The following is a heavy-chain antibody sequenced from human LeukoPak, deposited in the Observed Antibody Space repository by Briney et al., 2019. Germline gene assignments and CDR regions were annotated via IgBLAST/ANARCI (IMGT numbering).Heavy chain of an antibody. CDR3: AKSYNSAAIDP. J-gene: IGHJ5*02. CDR1: GFTFSSYG. Sequence: GGSLRLSCAASGFTFSSYGMHWVRQAPGKGLEWVAVISYDGSNKYYADSVKGRFTISRDNSKSTLYLQMSSLRAEDTAVYYCAKSYNSAAIDPWGQGTLVTVSS. V-gene: IGHV3-30*18. D-gene: IGHD6-19*01. CDR2: ISYDGSNK.